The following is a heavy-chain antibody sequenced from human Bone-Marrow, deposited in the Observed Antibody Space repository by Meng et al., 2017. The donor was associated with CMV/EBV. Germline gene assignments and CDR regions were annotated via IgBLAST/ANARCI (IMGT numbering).Heavy chain of an antibody. J-gene: IGHJ6*02. CDR1: GGSVSSGSCY. CDR3: ARGSGYRYYYGMDV. D-gene: IGHD1-1*01. CDR2: IYYSGST. Sequence: GSLRLSCTVSGGSVSSGSCYWSWIRQPPGKGLEWIGYIYYSGSTNYNPSLKSRVTISLDTSKNQFSLKLSSVTAADTAVYYCARGSGYRYYYGMDVWGQGTTVTFSS. V-gene: IGHV4-61*01.